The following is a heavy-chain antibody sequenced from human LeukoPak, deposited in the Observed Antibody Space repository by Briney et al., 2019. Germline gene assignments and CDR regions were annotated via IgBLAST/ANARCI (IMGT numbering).Heavy chain of an antibody. CDR2: IYYSGST. V-gene: IGHV4-59*08. D-gene: IGHD3-10*01. Sequence: SETLSLTCSVSGGSINNYYWSWIRQPPGKGLEWIAYIYYSGSTNYNPSLKSRVTISVDTSKNKFSLMLSSVTAADTAVYYCARHNARLRGWIGEVDFWGQGALVTVSS. J-gene: IGHJ4*02. CDR1: GGSINNYY. CDR3: ARHNARLRGWIGEVDF.